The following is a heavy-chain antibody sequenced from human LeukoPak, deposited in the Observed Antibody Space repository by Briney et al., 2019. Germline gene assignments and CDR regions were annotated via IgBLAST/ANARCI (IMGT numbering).Heavy chain of an antibody. V-gene: IGHV1-3*01. Sequence: ASVKVSCKASGYTFTNYVIHCVRQAPGQRPEWMGWINAGNGDTKYSHHFQGRVTITRDTSASTAYMEMSSLTSEDTALYYCARDDCGDTCYPGGYWGQGTLVTVSS. J-gene: IGHJ4*02. CDR1: GYTFTNYV. CDR3: ARDDCGDTCYPGGY. CDR2: INAGNGDT. D-gene: IGHD2-21*01.